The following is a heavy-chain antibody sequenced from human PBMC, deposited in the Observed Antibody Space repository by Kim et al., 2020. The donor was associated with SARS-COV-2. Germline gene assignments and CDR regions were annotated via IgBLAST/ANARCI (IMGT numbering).Heavy chain of an antibody. V-gene: IGHV3-7*01. CDR3: AREGPEGFDY. J-gene: IGHJ4*02. Sequence: EKSQVDPVKGQSTVTSDNAKNSLYLQMNSLRAKDTAVYYCAREGPEGFDYWGQGTLVTVSS. CDR2: EK.